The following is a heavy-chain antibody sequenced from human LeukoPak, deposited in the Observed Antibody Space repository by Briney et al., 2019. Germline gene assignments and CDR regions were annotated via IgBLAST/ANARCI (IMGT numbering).Heavy chain of an antibody. CDR3: AKDWGPWAMVRGVADY. CDR1: GFTFSSYG. V-gene: IGHV3-30*02. J-gene: IGHJ4*02. CDR2: IRYDGSNK. Sequence: GGSLRLSCAASGFTFSSYGMHWVRQAPGKGLEWVAFIRYDGSNKYYADSVKGRFTISRDNSKNTLYLQMSSLRAEDTAVYYCAKDWGPWAMVRGVADYWGQGTLVTVSS. D-gene: IGHD3-10*01.